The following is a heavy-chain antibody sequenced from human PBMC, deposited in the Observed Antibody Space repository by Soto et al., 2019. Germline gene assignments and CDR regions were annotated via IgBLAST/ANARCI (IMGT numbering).Heavy chain of an antibody. CDR2: IYYSGST. V-gene: IGHV4-31*03. J-gene: IGHJ6*03. CDR3: ARGASISGWYMVGVYYYYMDV. D-gene: IGHD6-19*01. Sequence: QVQLQESGPGLVKPSQTLSLTCTVSGGSISSGGYYWSWIRQHPGKGLEWIGYIYYSGSTYYNPSLKSRVTISVDTSKNQFSLKLSSVTAADTAVYYCARGASISGWYMVGVYYYYMDVWGKGTTVTVSS. CDR1: GGSISSGGYY.